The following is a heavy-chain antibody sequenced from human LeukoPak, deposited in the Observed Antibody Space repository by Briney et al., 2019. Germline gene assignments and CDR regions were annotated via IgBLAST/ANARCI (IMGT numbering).Heavy chain of an antibody. CDR3: ARDTVFYDILTGYGGSWFDP. V-gene: IGHV4-61*02. J-gene: IGHJ5*02. CDR1: GGSISSASYY. CDR2: IYISGST. D-gene: IGHD3-9*01. Sequence: PSETLSLTCTVSGGSISSASYYWSWIRQPAGKGLEWIGRIYISGSTNYNPSLKSRVTISVDTSKNQFSLRLSSVTAADTAVYYCARDTVFYDILTGYGGSWFDPWGQGTLVTVSS.